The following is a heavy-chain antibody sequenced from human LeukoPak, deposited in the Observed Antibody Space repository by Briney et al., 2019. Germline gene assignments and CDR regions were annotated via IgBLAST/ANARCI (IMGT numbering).Heavy chain of an antibody. CDR1: GGSFSGYY. J-gene: IGHJ4*02. V-gene: IGHV4-34*01. CDR2: INHSGST. D-gene: IGHD2-2*02. CDR3: ARETRRLYCSSTSCSTWSIAARHFDY. Sequence: PSETLSLTCAVYGGSFSGYYLSWIRQPPGKGLEWMGEINHSGSTNYNPSLKSRVHISVDTSKNQSSLKLSSVIAAATAVYYCARETRRLYCSSTSCSTWSIAARHFDYWGQGTLVTVSS.